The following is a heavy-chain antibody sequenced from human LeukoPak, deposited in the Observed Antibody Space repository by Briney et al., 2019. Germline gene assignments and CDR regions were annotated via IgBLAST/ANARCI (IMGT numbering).Heavy chain of an antibody. D-gene: IGHD1-26*01. CDR2: IYSGGST. Sequence: PGGSLRLSCTVSGFTVSSNYMSWVRQAPGKGLEWVSVIYSGGSTYYADSVKGRFTISRDNSKNTLYLQMNSLRAEDTAVYYCARDSGSYYEYYFDYWGQGTLVTVSS. V-gene: IGHV3-66*01. CDR3: ARDSGSYYEYYFDY. CDR1: GFTVSSNY. J-gene: IGHJ4*02.